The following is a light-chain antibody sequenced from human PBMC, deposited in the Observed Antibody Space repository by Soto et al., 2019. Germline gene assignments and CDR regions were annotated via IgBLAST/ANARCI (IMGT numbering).Light chain of an antibody. CDR3: SSYTCSNTYV. CDR2: NVS. Sequence: QSALTQPASVSGSPGQSIAISCTGTSSDVGGYNSVSWYQQRPGKAPKLMIYNVSNRPSGVSDRFSGSKSGNTASLTFSGLQAEDEADYYCSSYTCSNTYVFGTGPKVTLL. CDR1: SSDVGGYNS. V-gene: IGLV2-14*03. J-gene: IGLJ1*01.